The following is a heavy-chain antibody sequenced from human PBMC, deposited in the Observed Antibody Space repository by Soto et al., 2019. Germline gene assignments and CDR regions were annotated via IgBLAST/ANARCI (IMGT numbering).Heavy chain of an antibody. V-gene: IGHV3-23*01. CDR3: AKGVRYYDILTGYPKYCYYYYMDV. D-gene: IGHD3-9*01. J-gene: IGHJ6*03. CDR2: ISGSGGST. CDR1: GFTFSSYA. Sequence: EVQLLESGGGLVQPGGSLSPSCAASGFTFSSYAMSWVRQAPGKGLEWVSAISGSGGSTYYADSVRGRFTISRDNSKNTLYLQMNSLRAEDTAVYYCAKGVRYYDILTGYPKYCYYYYMDVWGKGTTVTVSS.